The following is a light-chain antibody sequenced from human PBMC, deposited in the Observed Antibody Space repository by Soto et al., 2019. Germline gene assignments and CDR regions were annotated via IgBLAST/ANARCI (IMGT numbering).Light chain of an antibody. Sequence: EIVLTQSPGTLSLSPGERATLSCRASQSVSDSYLAWYQQKPVQALRLLIYASSRATGITDRFSGSGSGTDFTLTISTLEPEDFPVDYCQHYGTSGLFGPGTKVDIK. J-gene: IGKJ3*01. CDR3: QHYGTSGL. V-gene: IGKV3-20*01. CDR2: AS. CDR1: QSVSDSY.